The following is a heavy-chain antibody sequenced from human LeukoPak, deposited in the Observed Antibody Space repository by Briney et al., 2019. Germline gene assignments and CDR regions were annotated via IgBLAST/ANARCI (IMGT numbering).Heavy chain of an antibody. D-gene: IGHD6-19*01. CDR2: ISSSSSYI. Sequence: GGSLRLSCAASGFTFSSYSMNWVRQAPGKALEWVSSISSSSSYIYYADSVKGRFTISRDNAKNSLYLQMNSLRAEDTAVYYCARDQIAVAGSFDYWGQGTLVTVSS. CDR1: GFTFSSYS. V-gene: IGHV3-21*01. J-gene: IGHJ4*02. CDR3: ARDQIAVAGSFDY.